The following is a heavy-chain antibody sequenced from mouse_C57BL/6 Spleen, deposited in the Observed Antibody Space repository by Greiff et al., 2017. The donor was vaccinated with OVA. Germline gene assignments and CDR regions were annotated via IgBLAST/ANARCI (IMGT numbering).Heavy chain of an antibody. CDR3: ARSGDYSYAMDY. V-gene: IGHV1-82*01. CDR1: GYAFSSSW. D-gene: IGHD2-4*01. Sequence: VKLQESGPELVKPGASVKISCKASGYAFSSSWMNWVKQRPGKGLEWIGRIYPGDGDTNYNGKFKGKATLTADKSSSTAYMQLSSLTSEDSAVYFCARSGDYSYAMDYWGQGTSVTVSS. CDR2: IYPGDGDT. J-gene: IGHJ4*01.